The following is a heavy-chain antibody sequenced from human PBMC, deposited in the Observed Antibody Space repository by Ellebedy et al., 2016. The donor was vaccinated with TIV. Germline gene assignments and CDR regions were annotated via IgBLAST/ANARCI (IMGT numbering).Heavy chain of an antibody. V-gene: IGHV3-66*01. J-gene: IGHJ2*01. D-gene: IGHD1-7*01. CDR2: VSPGGGT. CDR3: ARRRYPGYNWNYAGWYFDV. CDR1: RFTVSTNY. Sequence: PGGSLRLSCVASRFTVSTNYITWVRQAPGKGLEWVSLVSPGGGTYYADSVQGRFTISRDNSKNTLYLQMNSLRAEDTAVYYCARRRYPGYNWNYAGWYFDVWGRGTLVTVSS.